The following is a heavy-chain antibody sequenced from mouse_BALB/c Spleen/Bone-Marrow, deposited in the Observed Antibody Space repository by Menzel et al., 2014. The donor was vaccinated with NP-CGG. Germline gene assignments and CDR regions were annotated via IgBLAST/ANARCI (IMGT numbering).Heavy chain of an antibody. CDR2: INPYNDGT. CDR3: ARPYYYGSSGDSWFAY. D-gene: IGHD1-1*01. V-gene: IGHV1-14*01. J-gene: IGHJ3*01. Sequence: SGPELVKPGASVKMSCKASGYTFTSYVMHWVKQKPGQGLEWIGYINPYNDGTKYNEKFKGKATLTSDKSSSTAYMELSSLTSEDSAVYYCARPYYYGSSGDSWFAYWGQGTLVTVSA. CDR1: GYTFTSYV.